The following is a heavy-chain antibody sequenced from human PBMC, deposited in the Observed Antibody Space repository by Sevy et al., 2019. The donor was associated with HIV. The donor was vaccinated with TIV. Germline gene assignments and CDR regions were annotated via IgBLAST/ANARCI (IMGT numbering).Heavy chain of an antibody. D-gene: IGHD1-1*01. CDR3: SRGPIFQLPRAAYYNYGMDV. J-gene: IGHJ6*02. CDR1: GFSFNSYT. Sequence: GGSLRLSCVASGFSFNSYTMNWVRQAPGKGLEWVSSIGSSSLYTFYSDSVKGRFTISRDNDKNSLFLQMNSLTAEDTALYYWSRGPIFQLPRAAYYNYGMDVWGQGTTVTVSS. CDR2: IGSSSLYT. V-gene: IGHV3-21*06.